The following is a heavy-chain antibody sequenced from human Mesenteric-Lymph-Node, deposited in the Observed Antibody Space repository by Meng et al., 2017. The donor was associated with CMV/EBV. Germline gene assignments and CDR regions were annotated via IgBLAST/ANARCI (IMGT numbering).Heavy chain of an antibody. Sequence: SGCSISSSNRWSWVRHPPGKGLEWIGEIYHSGSTNYNPSLKSRVTISVDKSKNQFSLKLTSVTAADTAVYYCARSPSSGWYMGSVDYWGQGTLVTVSS. CDR2: IYHSGST. CDR3: ARSPSSGWYMGSVDY. J-gene: IGHJ4*02. CDR1: GCSISSSNR. V-gene: IGHV4-4*02. D-gene: IGHD6-19*01.